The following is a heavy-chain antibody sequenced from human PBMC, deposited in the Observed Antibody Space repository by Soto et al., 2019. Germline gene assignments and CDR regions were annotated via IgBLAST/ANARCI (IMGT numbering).Heavy chain of an antibody. CDR1: GGTFSSYA. CDR2: IIPIFGTA. CDR3: ARESLPRYYDSSGYVDY. J-gene: IGHJ4*02. D-gene: IGHD3-22*01. Sequence: SVKVSCKASGGTFSSYAISWVRQAPGQGLEWMGGIIPIFGTANYAQKFQGRVTITADESTSTAHMELSSPRSEDTAVYYCARESLPRYYDSSGYVDYWGQGTLVTVSS. V-gene: IGHV1-69*13.